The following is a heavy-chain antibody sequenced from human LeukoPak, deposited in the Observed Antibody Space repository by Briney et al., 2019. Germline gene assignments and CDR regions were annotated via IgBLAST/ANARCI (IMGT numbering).Heavy chain of an antibody. CDR2: INPSGGST. CDR3: ARGGREDHNWNYMYFDY. J-gene: IGHJ4*02. Sequence: GASVKVSCKASGYTFTSYYMHWVRQAPGQGLEWMGIINPSGGSTSYAQKFQGRVTMTRDTSTSTVYMELSSLRSEDTAAYYCARGGREDHNWNYMYFDYWGQGTLVTASS. V-gene: IGHV1-46*01. CDR1: GYTFTSYY. D-gene: IGHD1-7*01.